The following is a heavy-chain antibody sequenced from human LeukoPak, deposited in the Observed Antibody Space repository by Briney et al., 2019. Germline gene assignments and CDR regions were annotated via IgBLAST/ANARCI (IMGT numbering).Heavy chain of an antibody. CDR1: GFTFSLYA. V-gene: IGHV3-23*01. CDR2: ITGLGTST. Sequence: GGSLRLSCAASGFTFSLYAMSWVRLAPEKGLEWVSGITGLGTSTYYADSVKGRFTISRDNSKNTLYLQMSSLRAEDTAIYYCAKDPRYYDFWSGTSWFDPWGQGTLVTVSS. CDR3: AKDPRYYDFWSGTSWFDP. D-gene: IGHD3-3*01. J-gene: IGHJ5*02.